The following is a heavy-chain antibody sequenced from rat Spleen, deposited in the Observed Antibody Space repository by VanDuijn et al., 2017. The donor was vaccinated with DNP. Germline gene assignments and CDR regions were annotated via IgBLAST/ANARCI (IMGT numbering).Heavy chain of an antibody. CDR1: GFTFSSYW. D-gene: IGHD1-1*01. V-gene: IGHV5-58*01. CDR2: INTDGGNT. J-gene: IGHJ4*01. CDR3: ARQNYYYSGNTLDA. Sequence: EVQLVETGGGLVQPGRSLKLSCVASGFTFSSYWMYWIRQAPGKGLEWVASINTDGGNTHYPDSVKGRFTISRDNAKSSLYLQMNSLKSEDTATYYCARQNYYYSGNTLDAWGQGISVTVSS.